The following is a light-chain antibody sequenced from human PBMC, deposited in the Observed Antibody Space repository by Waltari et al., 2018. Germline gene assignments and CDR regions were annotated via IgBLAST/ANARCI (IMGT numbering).Light chain of an antibody. CDR2: GAS. CDR3: QQYNNWPFT. V-gene: IGKV3-15*01. J-gene: IGKJ3*01. Sequence: EIVMTQSPATLSVSPGERATLSCRASQSVSINLAWYQQKPGQAPSLLIHGASTRATGIPARFSGSGSGTEFTLTISSLQSEDFALYYCQQYNNWPFTFGPGTKVDIK. CDR1: QSVSIN.